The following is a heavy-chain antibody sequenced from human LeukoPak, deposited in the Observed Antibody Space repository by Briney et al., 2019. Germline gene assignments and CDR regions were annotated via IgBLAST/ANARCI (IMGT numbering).Heavy chain of an antibody. CDR3: ATPHSDSSGYFDY. J-gene: IGHJ4*02. D-gene: IGHD3-22*01. V-gene: IGHV3-48*03. Sequence: PGGSLRLSCAASGFTFSSNEMNWVRQAPGKGLEWVSYISSSGSTIYYADSVKGRFTISRDNSKNTLYLQMNSLRAEDTAVYYCATPHSDSSGYFDYWGQGTLVTVSS. CDR1: GFTFSSNE. CDR2: ISSSGSTI.